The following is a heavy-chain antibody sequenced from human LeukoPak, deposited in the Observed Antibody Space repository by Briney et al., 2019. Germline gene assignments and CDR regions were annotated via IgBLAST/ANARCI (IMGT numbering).Heavy chain of an antibody. CDR2: IWYDGSNK. CDR3: ARTPLELYYFDY. V-gene: IGHV3-33*08. D-gene: IGHD3-10*01. Sequence: GGSLRLSCAASGFTFSSYWMSWVRQAPGKGLEWVAVIWYDGSNKYYADSVKGRFTISRDNSKNTLYLQMNSLRAEDTAVYYCARTPLELYYFDYWGQGTLVTVSS. J-gene: IGHJ4*02. CDR1: GFTFSSYW.